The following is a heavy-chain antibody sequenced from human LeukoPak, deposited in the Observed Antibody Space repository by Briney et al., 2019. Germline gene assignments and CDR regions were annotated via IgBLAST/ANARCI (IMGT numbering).Heavy chain of an antibody. D-gene: IGHD4-17*01. CDR1: GYTFTSYA. CDR2: INTNTGNP. Sequence: ASVKVSCKASGYTFTSYAMNWVRQAPGQGLEWMGWINTNTGNPTYAQGFTGRFVFSLDTSVSTAYPQISSLKAEDTAVYYCARDPGHPADDYGDYVPLWYFDLWGRGTLVTVSS. CDR3: ARDPGHPADDYGDYVPLWYFDL. J-gene: IGHJ2*01. V-gene: IGHV7-4-1*02.